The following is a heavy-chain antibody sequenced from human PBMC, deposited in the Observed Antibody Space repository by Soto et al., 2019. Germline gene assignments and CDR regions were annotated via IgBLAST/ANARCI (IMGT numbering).Heavy chain of an antibody. CDR1: GFTFSSYA. CDR2: ISSNGGST. Sequence: PGGSLRLSCAASGFTFSSYAMHWVRQAPGKGLEYVSAISSNGGSTYYANSVKGRFTISRDNSKNTLYLQMGSLRAEDMAVYYCARGYSSGWPHYYYYYYMDVWGKGTTVTVSS. J-gene: IGHJ6*03. D-gene: IGHD6-19*01. CDR3: ARGYSSGWPHYYYYYYMDV. V-gene: IGHV3-64*01.